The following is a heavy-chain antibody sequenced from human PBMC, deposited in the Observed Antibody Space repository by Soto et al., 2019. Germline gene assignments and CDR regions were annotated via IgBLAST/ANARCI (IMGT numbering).Heavy chain of an antibody. CDR2: ISSGSSTM. Sequence: GGSLRLSCAASGFTFNSYSMNWVRQAPGRGLEWVSYISSGSSTMYYADSVRGRFTISRDNAKNSLYLQMNSLRDEDTAVYYCARVRYSSISNYFDYWGQGTLVTVSS. D-gene: IGHD6-13*01. CDR1: GFTFNSYS. J-gene: IGHJ4*02. V-gene: IGHV3-48*02. CDR3: ARVRYSSISNYFDY.